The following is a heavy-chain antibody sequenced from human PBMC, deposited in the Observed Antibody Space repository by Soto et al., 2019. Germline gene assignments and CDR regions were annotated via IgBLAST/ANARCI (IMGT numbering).Heavy chain of an antibody. CDR3: ARDRLYYYGSGSYLPLDY. Sequence: SETLSLTCAVSGGSSSSSNWLSWVRQTPGKGLEWIGEIYHSGSTNYNPSLKSRVTISVDKSKNQFSLKLSSVTAADTAVYYCARDRLYYYGSGSYLPLDYWGQGTLVTVSS. CDR2: IYHSGST. D-gene: IGHD3-10*01. J-gene: IGHJ4*02. V-gene: IGHV4-4*02. CDR1: GGSSSSSNW.